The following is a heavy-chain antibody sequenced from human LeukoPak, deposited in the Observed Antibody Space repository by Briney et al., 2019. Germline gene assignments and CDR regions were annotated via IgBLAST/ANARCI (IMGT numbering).Heavy chain of an antibody. CDR3: ARVRSSSWYDYYYMDV. D-gene: IGHD6-13*01. CDR2: IRYDGSNK. J-gene: IGHJ6*03. V-gene: IGHV3-30*02. CDR1: GFTFSSYG. Sequence: GGSLRLSCAASGFTFSSYGMHWVRQAPGKGLEWVAFIRYDGSNKYYADSVKGRFTISRDNSKNTLYMQMNSLRAEDTAVYYCARVRSSSWYDYYYMDVWGKGTTVTVSS.